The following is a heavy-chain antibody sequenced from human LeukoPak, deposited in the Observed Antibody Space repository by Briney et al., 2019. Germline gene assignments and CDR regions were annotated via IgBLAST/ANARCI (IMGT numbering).Heavy chain of an antibody. CDR2: MYLSGTT. J-gene: IGHJ6*02. CDR1: GDSINSLDL. D-gene: IGHD6-19*01. Sequence: SGTLSLTCTVSGDSINSLDLWSWVRQPPGKGLEWIGEMYLSGTTHSNPSVKSRVTISIDKSKNQFFLNLSSVTAADTAVYYCARVAAYYYYGMDVWGQGTTVTVSS. CDR3: ARVAAYYYYGMDV. V-gene: IGHV4-4*02.